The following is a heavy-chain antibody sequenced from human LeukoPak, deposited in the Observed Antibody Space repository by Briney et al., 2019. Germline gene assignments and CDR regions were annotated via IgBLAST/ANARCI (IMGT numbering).Heavy chain of an antibody. V-gene: IGHV3-74*01. CDR3: ARAGYYRFDY. CDR2: INTDGSYT. D-gene: IGHD2/OR15-2a*01. Sequence: GGSLRLSCAASGFTFSSYGMSWVRQAPGKGLEWVSRINTDGSYTNYADSMKGRFIISRDNAKNKVYLQMNSLRDEDTAVYYCARAGYYRFDYWGQGTLVTVSS. J-gene: IGHJ4*02. CDR1: GFTFSSYG.